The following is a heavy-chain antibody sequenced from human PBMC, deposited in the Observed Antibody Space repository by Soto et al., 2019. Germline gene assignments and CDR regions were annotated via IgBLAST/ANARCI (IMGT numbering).Heavy chain of an antibody. CDR1: GDSVSSNSAA. CDR3: ARDIPIYGFGRGWFDP. J-gene: IGHJ5*02. Sequence: SQTLSLPCAISGDSVSSNSAAWNWIRQSPSRGLEWLGRTYYRSKWYNDYAVSVKSRITINPDTSKNQFSLQLNSVTPEDTAVYYCARDIPIYGFGRGWFDPWGQGTLVTVSS. D-gene: IGHD3-10*01. CDR2: TYYRSKWYN. V-gene: IGHV6-1*01.